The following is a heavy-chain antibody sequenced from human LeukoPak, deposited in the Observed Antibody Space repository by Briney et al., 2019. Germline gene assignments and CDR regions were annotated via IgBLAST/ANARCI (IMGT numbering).Heavy chain of an antibody. V-gene: IGHV4-59*01. J-gene: IGHJ3*02. CDR2: IYYSGST. Sequence: SETLSLTRTVSGGSISSYYWSWIRQPPGKGLEWIGYIYYSGSTNYNPSLKSRVTISVDTSKNQFSLKLSSVTAADTAVYYCARVPMTVPWSDAFDIWGQGTMVTVSS. CDR3: ARVPMTVPWSDAFDI. D-gene: IGHD3-22*01. CDR1: GGSISSYY.